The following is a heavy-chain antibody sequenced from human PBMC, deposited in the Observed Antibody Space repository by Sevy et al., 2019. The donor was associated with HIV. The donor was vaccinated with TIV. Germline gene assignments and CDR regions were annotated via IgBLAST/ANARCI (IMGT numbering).Heavy chain of an antibody. Sequence: GGSLRLSCTVSGFTFGDYCMSWVRQAPGKGLEWVAFLKSKAHGGTLDYAASVKGRFTISRDDSKNIAHLQMNDLRTVDSAIYYCRRGKGAVAIFDYWGQGALVTVSS. CDR2: LKSKAHGGTL. CDR1: GFTFGDYC. CDR3: RRGKGAVAIFDY. J-gene: IGHJ4*02. D-gene: IGHD6-19*01. V-gene: IGHV3-49*04.